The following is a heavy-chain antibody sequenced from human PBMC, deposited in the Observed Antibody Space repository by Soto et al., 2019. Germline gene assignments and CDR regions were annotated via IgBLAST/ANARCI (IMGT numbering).Heavy chain of an antibody. CDR2: ISYDGSNK. D-gene: IGHD3-10*01. J-gene: IGHJ6*02. V-gene: IGHV3-30*18. Sequence: GGSLRLSCAASGFTFSSYGMHWVRQAPGKWLEWVAVISYDGSNKYYADSVKGRFTISRDSSKNTLYLEMNSLRPEDTAVYYCAKGEYYYGSGSPYYGMDVWGQGXTVTVYS. CDR1: GFTFSSYG. CDR3: AKGEYYYGSGSPYYGMDV.